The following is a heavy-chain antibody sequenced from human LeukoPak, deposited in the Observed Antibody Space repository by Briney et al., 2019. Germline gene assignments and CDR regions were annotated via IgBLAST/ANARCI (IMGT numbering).Heavy chain of an antibody. CDR2: IIPIFGTA. V-gene: IGHV1-69*13. CDR3: AREGYGDYSWFDP. CDR1: GGTFSSYA. Sequence: SVKVSCKASGGTFSSYAISWVRQAPGQGLEWMGGIIPIFGTANYAQKFQGRVTITADESTSTAYMELSSLRSEDTAVHYCAREGYGDYSWFDPWGQGTLVTVSS. D-gene: IGHD4-17*01. J-gene: IGHJ5*02.